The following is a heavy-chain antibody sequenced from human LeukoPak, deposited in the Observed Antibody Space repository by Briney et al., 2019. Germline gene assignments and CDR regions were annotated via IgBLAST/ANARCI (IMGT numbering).Heavy chain of an antibody. CDR2: IKPDGSRE. CDR3: ARDRFYAVTTDYYGMDV. J-gene: IGHJ6*02. D-gene: IGHD4-11*01. V-gene: IGHV3-7*03. CDR1: GFSFSTYW. Sequence: PGGSLRLSCAASGFSFSTYWMTWVRQAPGKGLEWVAHIKPDGSREDYVDSVKGRFTISRDNAKNSLYLQMNSLRAEDTAVYYCARDRFYAVTTDYYGMDVWGQGTTVTVSS.